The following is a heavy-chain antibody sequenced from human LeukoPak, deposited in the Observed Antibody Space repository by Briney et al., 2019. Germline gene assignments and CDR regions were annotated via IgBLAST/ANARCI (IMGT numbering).Heavy chain of an antibody. V-gene: IGHV3-7*02. J-gene: IGHJ6*02. Sequence: GGSLRLSCAASGFSFSSYWMSWVRQAPGKGLEWVANIKRDGSEKYYVDSVKGRFTISRDNAKNSLYLQMNSLRAEDTAVYYCATGPLNDYGMGDWGQGTTVTVSS. CDR1: GFSFSSYW. CDR2: IKRDGSEK. CDR3: ATGPLNDYGMGD.